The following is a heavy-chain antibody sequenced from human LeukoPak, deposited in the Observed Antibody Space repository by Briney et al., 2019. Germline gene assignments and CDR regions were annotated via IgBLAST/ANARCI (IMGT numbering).Heavy chain of an antibody. J-gene: IGHJ4*02. D-gene: IGHD3-10*01. Sequence: PGGSLRLSCAASGFTFDDYAMHWVRQAPGKGLEWVSLISGDGGSTYYADSVKGRFTISRDNSKNSLYLQMNSLRTEDTALYYCANFGGSGTVYWGQGTLVTVSS. CDR2: ISGDGGST. CDR1: GFTFDDYA. CDR3: ANFGGSGTVY. V-gene: IGHV3-43*02.